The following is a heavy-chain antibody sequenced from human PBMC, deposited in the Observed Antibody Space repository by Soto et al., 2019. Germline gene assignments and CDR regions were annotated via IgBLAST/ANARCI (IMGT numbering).Heavy chain of an antibody. D-gene: IGHD2-8*01. CDR1: GYTFSNYW. CDR3: AFHLVSTYVDRFDF. V-gene: IGHV5-51*01. Sequence: PGESLKISCKGSGYTFSNYWIAWVRQMPGKGIECMGIIYPRDSDTRNNPSFQGQVTTSADKSTNTAYVQWSTLKTSVCAIYFFAFHLVSTYVDRFDFWCQGTLVTVSS. CDR2: IYPRDSDT. J-gene: IGHJ4*02.